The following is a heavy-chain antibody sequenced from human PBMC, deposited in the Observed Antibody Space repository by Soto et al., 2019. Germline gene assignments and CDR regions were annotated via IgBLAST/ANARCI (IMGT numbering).Heavy chain of an antibody. CDR2: ISYDGSNK. J-gene: IGHJ4*02. CDR1: GFTFSSYG. D-gene: IGHD4-17*01. V-gene: IGHV3-30*18. Sequence: LRLSCAASGFTFSSYGMHWVRQAPGKGLEWVAVISYDGSNKYYADSVKGRFTISRDNSKNTLYLQMNSLRAEDTAVYYCAKDWTTVTTYGVYWGQGTLVTVSS. CDR3: AKDWTTVTTYGVY.